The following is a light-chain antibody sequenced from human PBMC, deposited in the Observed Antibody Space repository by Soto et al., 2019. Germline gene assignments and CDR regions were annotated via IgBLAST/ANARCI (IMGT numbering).Light chain of an antibody. CDR1: QSVSNNY. Sequence: EIVVTQSPGTLSLSPGERATLSCRASQSVSNNYLAWYQQKPGQAPRLVIYGASSRATGIPDRFSGSGSGTDFTLTISRLETEDFAVYYCQQYGSSTSYTFGQGTRLEIK. CDR2: GAS. J-gene: IGKJ5*01. V-gene: IGKV3-20*01. CDR3: QQYGSSTSYT.